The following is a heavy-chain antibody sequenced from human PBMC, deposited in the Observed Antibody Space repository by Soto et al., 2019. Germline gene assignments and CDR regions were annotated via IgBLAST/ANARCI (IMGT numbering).Heavy chain of an antibody. Sequence: PSETLSLTCTVSGGSISSGGYYWSWIRQHPGKGLEWIGYIYYSGSTYYNPSLKSRVTISVDTSKNQFSLKLSSVTAADTAVYYCARSPQVYYDILTGYYNPNWFDPWGQGTLVTVSS. CDR2: IYYSGST. CDR3: ARSPQVYYDILTGYYNPNWFDP. J-gene: IGHJ5*02. D-gene: IGHD3-9*01. CDR1: GGSISSGGYY. V-gene: IGHV4-31*03.